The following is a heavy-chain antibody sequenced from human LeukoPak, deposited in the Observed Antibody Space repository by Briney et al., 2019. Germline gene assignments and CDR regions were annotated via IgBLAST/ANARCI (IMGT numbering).Heavy chain of an antibody. CDR1: GYTFTSYW. Sequence: GESLKISCKCSGYTFTSYWIAWVRQMPGKGLEWMGIIYPSDSETRYSPSFQGQVTISADKSISTAYLQWSSLKASDTAMYYCASRINDAFDIWGQGTMVTVSS. V-gene: IGHV5-51*01. CDR2: IYPSDSET. CDR3: ASRINDAFDI. J-gene: IGHJ3*02.